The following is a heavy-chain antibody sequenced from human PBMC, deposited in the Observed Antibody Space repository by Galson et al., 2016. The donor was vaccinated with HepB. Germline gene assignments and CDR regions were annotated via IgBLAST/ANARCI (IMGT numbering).Heavy chain of an antibody. D-gene: IGHD1-1*01. J-gene: IGHJ3*01. CDR1: GATFSGYD. Sequence: SVKVSCKASGATFSGYDLNWVRQAPGQGLEWMGGIIPAFGTPKYAQKFQGRVTIAADDSASTISLDLSSLRPDDTAIYYCARAVWNSFSVWGQGIVVTVSS. V-gene: IGHV1-69*13. CDR3: ARAVWNSFSV. CDR2: IIPAFGTP.